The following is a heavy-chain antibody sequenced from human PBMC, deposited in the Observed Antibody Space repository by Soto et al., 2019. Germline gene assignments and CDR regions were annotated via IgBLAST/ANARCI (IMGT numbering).Heavy chain of an antibody. CDR2: ISYDGSNK. CDR1: GFTFSSYG. Sequence: GGSLRLSCAASGFTFSSYGMHWVRQAPGKGLEWVAVISYDGSNKYYADSVKGRFTISRDNSKNTLYLQMNSLRAEDTAVYYCAKGRHTYQLLSDYWGQGTLVTVSS. V-gene: IGHV3-30*18. J-gene: IGHJ4*02. D-gene: IGHD2-2*01. CDR3: AKGRHTYQLLSDY.